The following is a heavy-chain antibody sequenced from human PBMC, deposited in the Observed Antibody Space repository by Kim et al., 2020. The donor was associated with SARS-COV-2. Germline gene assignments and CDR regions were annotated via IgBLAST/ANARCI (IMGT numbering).Heavy chain of an antibody. CDR3: ARGAAVYATRAWFDP. J-gene: IGHJ5*02. Sequence: ASVKVSCKTSGYTFSNYGITWVRQAPGQGLEWMGWITVYNGNTNYAQKFQGRVTMTTDTSSSTAYMELGSLSSDDTAVYYCARGAAVYATRAWFDPWGQGTLVTVSS. D-gene: IGHD2-2*01. V-gene: IGHV1-18*01. CDR2: ITVYNGNT. CDR1: GYTFSNYG.